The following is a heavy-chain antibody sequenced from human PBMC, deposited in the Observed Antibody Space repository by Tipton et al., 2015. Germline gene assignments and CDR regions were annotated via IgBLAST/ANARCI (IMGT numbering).Heavy chain of an antibody. J-gene: IGHJ5*02. Sequence: TLSLTCTVSSGSISSYYWSWIRQPPGKGLEWIGYIYYSGSTNYNASLKSRVTISVDTSKNQFSLKLSSVTAADTAVYYCARGGGDYYDSSGYCQPWGQGSLVTVSS. D-gene: IGHD3-22*01. V-gene: IGHV4-59*01. CDR2: IYYSGST. CDR3: ARGGGDYYDSSGYCQP. CDR1: SGSISSYY.